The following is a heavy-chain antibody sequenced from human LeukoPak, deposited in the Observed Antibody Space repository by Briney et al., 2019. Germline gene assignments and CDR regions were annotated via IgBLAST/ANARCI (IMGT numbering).Heavy chain of an antibody. CDR2: ISGSGGST. J-gene: IGHJ6*03. CDR3: AKVSFKYCSSTSCYSHYYMDV. CDR1: GFTFSSYA. D-gene: IGHD2-2*02. V-gene: IGHV3-23*01. Sequence: GGSLRLSCAASGFTFSSYAMSWVRQAPGKGLEWVSAISGSGGSTYYADSVKGRFTISRDNSKNTLYLQMNSLRAEDTAVYYCAKVSFKYCSSTSCYSHYYMDVWGKGTTVTVSS.